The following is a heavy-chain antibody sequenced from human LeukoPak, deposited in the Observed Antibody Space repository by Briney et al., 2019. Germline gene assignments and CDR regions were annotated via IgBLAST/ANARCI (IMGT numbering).Heavy chain of an antibody. CDR3: ARASYDILTGYYSCSFDY. J-gene: IGHJ4*02. CDR1: GYTFTSYG. CDR2: ISAYNGNT. D-gene: IGHD3-9*01. V-gene: IGHV1-18*01. Sequence: ASVKVSCKASGYTFTSYGISWVRQAPGQGLEWMGWISAYNGNTNYAQKLQGRVTMTTDTSTSTAYMELRSLRSDDTAVYYCARASYDILTGYYSCSFDYWGQGTLVTVSS.